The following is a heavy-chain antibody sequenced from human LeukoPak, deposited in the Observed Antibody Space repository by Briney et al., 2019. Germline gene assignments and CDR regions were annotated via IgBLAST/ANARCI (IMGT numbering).Heavy chain of an antibody. J-gene: IGHJ4*02. CDR3: ARTNGGPRDY. D-gene: IGHD1-1*01. V-gene: IGHV4-34*01. CDR1: GGSFSGYY. Sequence: SETLSLTCAVYGGSFSGYYWSWIRQPLGKGLEWIGEINHSGSTNYNPSLKSRVTISVDTSKNQFSLKLSSVTAADTAVYYCARTNGGPRDYWGQGTLVTVSS. CDR2: INHSGST.